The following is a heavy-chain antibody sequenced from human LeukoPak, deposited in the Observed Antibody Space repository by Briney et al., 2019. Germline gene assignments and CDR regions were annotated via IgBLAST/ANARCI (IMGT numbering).Heavy chain of an antibody. J-gene: IGHJ4*02. V-gene: IGHV1-2*02. CDR3: ARTSGRGLVVRAFDY. Sequence: ASVKVSCKASGYTFTGYAISWVRQAPGQGLEWMGWINPDTGATHYAQKFQGRVTMTRDMSISTAYMELSRLRSDDTAVYYCARTSGRGLVVRAFDYWGQGTLVTVSS. D-gene: IGHD2-2*01. CDR1: GYTFTGYA. CDR2: INPDTGAT.